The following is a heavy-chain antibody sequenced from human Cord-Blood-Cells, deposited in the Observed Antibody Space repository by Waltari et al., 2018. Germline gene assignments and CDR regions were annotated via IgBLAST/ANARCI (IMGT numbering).Heavy chain of an antibody. CDR3: ARGDFWSGYYANWYFDL. V-gene: IGHV1-69*06. CDR1: GGTFSSFA. CDR2: IIPIFGTA. J-gene: IGHJ2*01. D-gene: IGHD3-3*01. Sequence: QVQLVQSGAEVKKPGSSVKVSCKASGGTFSSFAISWVRQAPGQGLEWMGGIIPIFGTANYAQKFQGRVTITADKSTSTAYMELSSLRSEDTAEYYCARGDFWSGYYANWYFDLWGRGTLVTVSS.